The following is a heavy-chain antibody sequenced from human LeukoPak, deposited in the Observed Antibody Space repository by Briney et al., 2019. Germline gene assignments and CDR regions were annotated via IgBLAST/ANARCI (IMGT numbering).Heavy chain of an antibody. V-gene: IGHV3-23*01. Sequence: GGSLRLSCAASGFTFSNSAMSWVRQAPGKGLEWVAAIGDSGRSTYYADSVKGRFTISRDNSKNTLYLQMSSLRAEDTAVYYCAKDHSDYPSFFDYWGQGTLVTVSS. CDR2: IGDSGRST. CDR1: GFTFSNSA. CDR3: AKDHSDYPSFFDY. D-gene: IGHD5-12*01. J-gene: IGHJ4*02.